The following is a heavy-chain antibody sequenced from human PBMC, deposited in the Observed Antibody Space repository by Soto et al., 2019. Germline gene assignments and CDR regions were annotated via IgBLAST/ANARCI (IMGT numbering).Heavy chain of an antibody. CDR2: ISYDGTNH. CDR1: RFTFSNYG. V-gene: IGHV3-30*03. D-gene: IGHD2-2*01. J-gene: IGHJ4*02. Sequence: QVQLVESGGGVVQPGGSLTLSCAASRFTFSNYGMHSVRQAPGEGLEWVAVISYDGTNHYYADSVRGRFTLSRDNSKNTLYLHMDRLTSDDTAVYYCASDTKTGVVVPGAPKYWGQGTLVAVSS. CDR3: ASDTKTGVVVPGAPKY.